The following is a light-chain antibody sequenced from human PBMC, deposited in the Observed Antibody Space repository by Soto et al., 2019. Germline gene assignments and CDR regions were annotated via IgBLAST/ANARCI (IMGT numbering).Light chain of an antibody. CDR3: QHRRNWPWT. CDR2: DTF. Sequence: EIVLTQSPVTLSLSPGERATLSCRASQSVSSYLAWYQQKPGQAPRLLIYDTFNRATGIPARFSGSGSGTDFTLTISSLEPEDFVVYYCQHRRNWPWTFGQGTRVVIK. J-gene: IGKJ1*01. CDR1: QSVSSY. V-gene: IGKV3-11*01.